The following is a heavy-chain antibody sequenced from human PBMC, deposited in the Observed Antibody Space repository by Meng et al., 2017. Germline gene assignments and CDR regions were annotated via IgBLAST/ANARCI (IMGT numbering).Heavy chain of an antibody. Sequence: AGSLRLSCAVYGGSFSGYYWSWIRQPPGKGLEWIGEINHSGRTNYNPSLKSRVTISVDTSKNQSSLKLSSVTAADTAVYYCARGRGYSSSSAGYWGQGTLVTVSS. CDR2: INHSGRT. V-gene: IGHV4-34*01. J-gene: IGHJ4*02. D-gene: IGHD6-6*01. CDR1: GGSFSGYY. CDR3: ARGRGYSSSSAGY.